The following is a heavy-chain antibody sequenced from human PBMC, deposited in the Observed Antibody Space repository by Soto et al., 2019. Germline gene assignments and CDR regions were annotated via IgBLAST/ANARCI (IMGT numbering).Heavy chain of an antibody. Sequence: GSLRLSCTASGLPHSSFAMNWVRQAPGKGLEWVSYISSSGSTIYYADSVKGRFTISRDNAKNSLYLQMNSLRAEDTAVYYCARDLANYDFWSGYYSAYYYGMDVWGQGTTVTVSS. J-gene: IGHJ6*02. CDR2: ISSSGSTI. CDR1: GLPHSSFA. V-gene: IGHV3-48*03. D-gene: IGHD3-3*01. CDR3: ARDLANYDFWSGYYSAYYYGMDV.